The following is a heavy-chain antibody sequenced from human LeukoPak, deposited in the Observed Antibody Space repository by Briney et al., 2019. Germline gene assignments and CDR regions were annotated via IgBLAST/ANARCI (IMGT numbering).Heavy chain of an antibody. D-gene: IGHD3-16*02. CDR3: ARYIWGSYPTFEDY. J-gene: IGHJ4*02. V-gene: IGHV4-59*11. CDR2: IYYSGST. CDR1: GGSISSHY. Sequence: SETLSLTCAVSGGSISSHYWSWIRQPPGKGLEWIAYIYYSGSTNYNPSLKSRVTISVDTSKNQFSLKLSSVTAADTAVYYCARYIWGSYPTFEDYWGQGTLVTVSS.